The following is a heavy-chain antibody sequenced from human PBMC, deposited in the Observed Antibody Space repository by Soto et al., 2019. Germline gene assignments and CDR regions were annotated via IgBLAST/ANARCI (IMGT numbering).Heavy chain of an antibody. J-gene: IGHJ5*02. V-gene: IGHV4-4*09. CDR2: IYTSGST. D-gene: IGHD3-3*01. CDR3: ARVQGVRFLEWFDP. Sequence: SETLSLTCTVSGGSISSYYWSWIRQPPGKGLEWIGHIYTSGSTNYNPSLKSRVTISVDTSKNQFSLKLSSVTAADTAVYYCARVQGVRFLEWFDPWGQGTLVTVSS. CDR1: GGSISSYY.